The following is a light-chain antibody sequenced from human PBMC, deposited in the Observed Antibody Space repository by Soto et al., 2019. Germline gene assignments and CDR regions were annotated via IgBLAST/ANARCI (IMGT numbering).Light chain of an antibody. V-gene: IGKV1-33*01. CDR2: EAS. J-gene: IGKJ4*01. CDR3: QQYDNVPLT. CDR1: QDITND. Sequence: DIQMTQSPSSLSASVGDRVTITCQASQDITNDLNWYQQKPGKAPQVLIYEASNLETGVPSRFSGSGSGTDFTFTISSLQPEDIATYFCQQYDNVPLTFGGGTKVEIK.